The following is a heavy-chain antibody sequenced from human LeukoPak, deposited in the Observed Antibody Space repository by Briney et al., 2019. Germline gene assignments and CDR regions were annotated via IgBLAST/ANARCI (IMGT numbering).Heavy chain of an antibody. CDR3: ARDEWEPRQPYCSSTSCYVPTAFDI. CDR2: IIPIFGTA. Sequence: SVKVSCKASGGTFSSYAISWVRQAPGQGLEWMGGIIPIFGTANYAQKFQGRVTITTDESTSTAYMELSSLRSEDTAVYYCARDEWEPRQPYCSSTSCYVPTAFDIWGQGTMVTVSS. J-gene: IGHJ3*02. CDR1: GGTFSSYA. V-gene: IGHV1-69*05. D-gene: IGHD2-2*01.